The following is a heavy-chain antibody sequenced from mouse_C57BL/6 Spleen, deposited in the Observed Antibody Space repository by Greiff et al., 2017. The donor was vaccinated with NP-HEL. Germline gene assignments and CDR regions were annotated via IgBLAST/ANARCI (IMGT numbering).Heavy chain of an antibody. Sequence: VQLQQSGPELVKPGASVKISCKASGYAFSSSWMNWVKQRPGKGLEWIGRIYPGDGDTNYNGKFKGKATLTADKSSSTAYMQLSSLTSEDSAVYFCARWDDYETLNYWGQGTTLTVSS. D-gene: IGHD2-4*01. J-gene: IGHJ2*01. CDR2: IYPGDGDT. CDR1: GYAFSSSW. V-gene: IGHV1-82*01. CDR3: ARWDDYETLNY.